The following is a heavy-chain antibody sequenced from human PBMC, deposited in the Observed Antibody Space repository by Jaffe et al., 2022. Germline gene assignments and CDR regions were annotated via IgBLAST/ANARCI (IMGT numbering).Heavy chain of an antibody. J-gene: IGHJ4*02. CDR3: AKENVGGMYYFDH. Sequence: EVQLLESGGDLVLPGGSLRLSCVASGFTFGTYAMAWVRQVPGKGPEWVSSISADGAKTYYADSVKGRFTISRDNSKNTLFLQIDILKTEDTALYYCAKENVGGMYYFDHWGRGTLLTVSS. CDR2: ISADGAKT. D-gene: IGHD2-15*01. CDR1: GFTFGTYA. V-gene: IGHV3-23*01.